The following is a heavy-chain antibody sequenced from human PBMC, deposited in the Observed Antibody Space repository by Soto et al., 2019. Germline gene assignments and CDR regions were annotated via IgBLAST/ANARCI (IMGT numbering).Heavy chain of an antibody. V-gene: IGHV3-30*18. D-gene: IGHD3-22*01. CDR2: VSHDGSNK. J-gene: IGHJ4*02. Sequence: QVQLVESGGGVVQPERSLRLSCEASGFIFSSYGMHWVRQAPGKGLEWVAVVSHDGSNKKYVDSVEGRFTISRDNSKNTVYPQMNRLRAEDPAVYYCAKATYYYSSSGYYSFDYWGQGNLVTVSS. CDR3: AKATYYYSSSGYYSFDY. CDR1: GFIFSSYG.